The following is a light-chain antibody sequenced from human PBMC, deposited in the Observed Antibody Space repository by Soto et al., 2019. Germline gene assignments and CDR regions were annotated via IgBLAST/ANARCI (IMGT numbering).Light chain of an antibody. J-gene: IGKJ1*01. Sequence: EIVLTQSPGTLSLSPGERATLSCRASQTVSSTYLAWYQQRPGQAPRLLIFGTSNRATDIPDRFSGSGSGTDFTLTISGLEPEDFAVYFCQHYGSFGQGTKVEIK. CDR1: QTVSSTY. CDR3: QHYGS. V-gene: IGKV3-20*01. CDR2: GTS.